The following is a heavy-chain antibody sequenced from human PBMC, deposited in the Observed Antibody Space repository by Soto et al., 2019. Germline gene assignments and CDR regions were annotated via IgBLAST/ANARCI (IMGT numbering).Heavy chain of an antibody. CDR1: GGTFSSYA. D-gene: IGHD6-19*01. Sequence: QVQLVQSGAEVKKPGSSVKVSCKASGGTFSSYAISWVRHAPGQGLEWMGGIIPIFGTANYAQKFQGRVTITADESTSTAYMELSSLRSEDTAVYYCAREGLGSGWQKFFDYWGQGTLVTVSS. CDR2: IIPIFGTA. V-gene: IGHV1-69*01. CDR3: AREGLGSGWQKFFDY. J-gene: IGHJ4*02.